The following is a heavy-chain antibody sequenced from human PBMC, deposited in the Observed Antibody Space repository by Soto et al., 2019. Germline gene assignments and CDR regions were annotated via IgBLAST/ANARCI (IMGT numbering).Heavy chain of an antibody. Sequence: QVHLEESGPGLVKPSQTLSLTCTVSGDYISSGDYYWTWIRQSPGKGLEWMAYIYKSGTTYYNPSLRNRLVISIDMSTNRFSLQVTSVTAADTAFYYCARSLSASSGWFDPWGQGTLVTVSS. D-gene: IGHD6-6*01. CDR1: GDYISSGDYY. J-gene: IGHJ5*02. V-gene: IGHV4-30-4*01. CDR2: IYKSGTT. CDR3: ARSLSASSGWFDP.